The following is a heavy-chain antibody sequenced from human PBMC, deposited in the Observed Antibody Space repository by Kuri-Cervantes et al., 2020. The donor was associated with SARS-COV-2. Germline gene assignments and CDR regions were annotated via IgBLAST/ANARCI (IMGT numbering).Heavy chain of an antibody. D-gene: IGHD3-9*01. J-gene: IGHJ4*02. CDR2: INPNSGGT. CDR1: GYTFTGYY. CDR3: GLLRFFDWLSPFDF. Sequence: ASVKGSCKASGYTFTGYYMHWVRQAPGQGLEWMGWINPNSGGTNYAQKFQGRVTMTRDTSISTAYMELSRLRSDDTAVYFCGLLRFFDWLSPFDFWGQGTLVTVSS. V-gene: IGHV1-2*02.